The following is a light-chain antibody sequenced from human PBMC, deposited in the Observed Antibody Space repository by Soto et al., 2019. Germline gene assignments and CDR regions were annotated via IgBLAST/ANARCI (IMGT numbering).Light chain of an antibody. J-gene: IGLJ1*01. CDR3: SSYSRSSISYV. CDR1: SSDVGGYKY. Sequence: QSALTQPASVSGSPGQSITISCAGSSSDVGGYKYVSWYQQLPGNAPKLIIYEVSIRPSGVSNRFSGSKSGNTASLTISGLQPGDEADYYCSSYSRSSISYVFGTGTKLTVL. CDR2: EVS. V-gene: IGLV2-14*01.